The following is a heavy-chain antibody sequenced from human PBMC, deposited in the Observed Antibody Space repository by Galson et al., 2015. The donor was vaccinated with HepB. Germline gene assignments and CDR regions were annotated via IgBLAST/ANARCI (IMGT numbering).Heavy chain of an antibody. CDR3: ARDDSGSSEGYNLNAFDI. CDR1: GFTFTRYS. Sequence: SLRLSCAASGFTFTRYSMNWVRQAPGKGLEWVSYISSSSSTIYYADSVKGRFTISRDNAKNSLYLQMNSLRDEDTAVYYCARDDSGSSEGYNLNAFDIWGQGTMVTVSS. V-gene: IGHV3-48*02. D-gene: IGHD3-10*01. CDR2: ISSSSSTI. J-gene: IGHJ3*02.